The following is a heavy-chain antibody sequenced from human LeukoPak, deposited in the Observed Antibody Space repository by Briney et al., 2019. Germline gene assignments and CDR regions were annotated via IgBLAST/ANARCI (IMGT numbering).Heavy chain of an antibody. J-gene: IGHJ6*03. V-gene: IGHV3-21*01. CDR2: ISSSSSYI. CDR1: GFTFSSYE. D-gene: IGHD2-15*01. Sequence: GGSLRLSCAASGFTFSSYEMNWVRQAPGKGLEWVSSISSSSSYIYYADSVKGRFTISRDNAKNSLYLQMNSLRAEDTAVYYCARDKCRVVPGLCYYMDVWGKGTTVTVSS. CDR3: ARDKCRVVPGLCYYMDV.